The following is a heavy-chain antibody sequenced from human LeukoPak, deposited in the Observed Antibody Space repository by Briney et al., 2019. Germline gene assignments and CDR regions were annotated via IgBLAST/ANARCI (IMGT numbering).Heavy chain of an antibody. J-gene: IGHJ4*02. Sequence: SKTLSLTCAVYGGSFSGYYWSWIRQPPGKGLEWIGEINHSGSTNYNPSLKSRVTISVDTSKNQFSLKLSSVTAADTAVYYCARVRGTAMASGPFDYWGQGTLVTVSS. CDR3: ARVRGTAMASGPFDY. D-gene: IGHD5-18*01. V-gene: IGHV4-34*01. CDR1: GGSFSGYY. CDR2: INHSGST.